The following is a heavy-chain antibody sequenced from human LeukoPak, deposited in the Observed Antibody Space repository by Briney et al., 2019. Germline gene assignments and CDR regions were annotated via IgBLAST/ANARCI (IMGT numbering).Heavy chain of an antibody. Sequence: SETLSFSCTVSGGSISSSSYYWGWIRQPPGKGLEWIGSIYYSGSTYYNPSLKSRVTISVDTSKNQFSLKLSSVTAADTAVYFCARERSSTAVAGNMGLFDYWGQGTLVTVSS. J-gene: IGHJ4*02. V-gene: IGHV4-39*07. CDR2: IYYSGST. D-gene: IGHD6-19*01. CDR1: GGSISSSSYY. CDR3: ARERSSTAVAGNMGLFDY.